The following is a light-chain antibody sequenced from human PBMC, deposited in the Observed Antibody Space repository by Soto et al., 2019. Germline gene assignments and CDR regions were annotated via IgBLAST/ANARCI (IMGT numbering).Light chain of an antibody. CDR3: KQTYSNRLS. J-gene: IGKJ4*01. CDR1: QGISTW. Sequence: DIQMTQSPSSVSASVGDRVTITCRASQGISTWLAWYQQKPGKAHKLLIYGAYSLQSGVQSRFSGSGSGTDFTLTIRDLQPEDCATYYCKQTYSNRLSFGGGTKVDI. CDR2: GAY. V-gene: IGKV1-12*01.